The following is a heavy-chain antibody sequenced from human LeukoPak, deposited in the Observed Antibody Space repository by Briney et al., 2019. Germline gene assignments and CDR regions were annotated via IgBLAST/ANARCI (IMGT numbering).Heavy chain of an antibody. CDR1: GGSFSGYY. Sequence: SETLSLTRAVYGGSFSGYYWSGIRQPPGKGLEWIGDINHSGSTNYNPSLKSRVTISVDTSKNQFSLKLSSVTAADTAVYYCARGREGYDTSGYYYDPPDNWGQGTLVTVSS. V-gene: IGHV4-34*01. D-gene: IGHD3-22*01. J-gene: IGHJ4*02. CDR3: ARGREGYDTSGYYYDPPDN. CDR2: INHSGST.